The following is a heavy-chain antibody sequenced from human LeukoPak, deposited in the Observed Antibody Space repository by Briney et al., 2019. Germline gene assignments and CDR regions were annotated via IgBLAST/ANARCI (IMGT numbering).Heavy chain of an antibody. Sequence: SETLSLTCSVSGASISSYHWSWIRQPAGKALEWIGRIYTSGSINYNPSLKSRVTMSTDTSKNQLSLKLSSVTAADTAVYYCAGAKGSNFDYWGQGTLVTVSS. CDR3: AGAKGSNFDY. CDR2: IYTSGSI. CDR1: GASISSYH. V-gene: IGHV4-4*07. J-gene: IGHJ4*02.